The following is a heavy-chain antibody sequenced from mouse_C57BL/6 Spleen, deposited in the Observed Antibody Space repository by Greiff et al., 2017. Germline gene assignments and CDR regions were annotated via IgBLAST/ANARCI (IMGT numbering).Heavy chain of an antibody. V-gene: IGHV1-72*01. CDR2: IYPNSGGT. CDR3: ERSHSTSFAY. D-gene: IGHD2-5*01. Sequence: VQLQQPGAELVKPGASVKLSCKASGYTFTSYWMHWVKQRPGRGLEWIGRIYPNSGGTKYNEKFKSKATLTVDKPSSTAYMQLSSLTSEDSAVYYCERSHSTSFAYWGQGTLVTVSA. J-gene: IGHJ3*01. CDR1: GYTFTSYW.